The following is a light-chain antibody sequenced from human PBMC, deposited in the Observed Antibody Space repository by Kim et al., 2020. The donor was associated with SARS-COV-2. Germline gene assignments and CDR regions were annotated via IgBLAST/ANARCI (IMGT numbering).Light chain of an antibody. J-gene: IGLJ3*02. CDR1: SLRSYY. V-gene: IGLV3-19*01. CDR3: KSRDSSGNHSWV. Sequence: SSELTQDPAVSVALGQTVRITCQGDSLRSYYASWYQQKPGQAPVLVIYGKNNRPSGIPDRFSGSSSGNTASLTITGAQAEDEADYYCKSRDSSGNHSWVF. CDR2: GKN.